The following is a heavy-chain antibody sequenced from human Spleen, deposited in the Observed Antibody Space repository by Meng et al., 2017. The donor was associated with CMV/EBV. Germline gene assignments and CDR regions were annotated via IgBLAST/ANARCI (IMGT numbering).Heavy chain of an antibody. CDR2: IYYSGST. Sequence: SETLSLTCTVSGGSVSSGSYYWSWIRQPPGKGLEWIGYIYYSGSTNYNPSLKSRVTISVDTSKNQFSLKLSSVTAADTAVYYCYRGGYSSSWPPQFNYYYYGMDVWGQGTTVTVSS. V-gene: IGHV4-61*01. CDR1: GGSVSSGSYY. D-gene: IGHD6-13*01. CDR3: YRGGYSSSWPPQFNYYYYGMDV. J-gene: IGHJ6*02.